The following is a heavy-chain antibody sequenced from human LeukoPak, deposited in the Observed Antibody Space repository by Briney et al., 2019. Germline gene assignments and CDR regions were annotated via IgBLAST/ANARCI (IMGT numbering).Heavy chain of an antibody. V-gene: IGHV5-51*01. D-gene: IGHD4-17*01. CDR3: ARTTVTTRGTAGAFDI. CDR2: IYPGDSDT. J-gene: IGHJ3*02. Sequence: KPGESLKISCKASGYSFTSYWIGWVRQMPGKGLEWMGIIYPGDSDTRYSPSFQGQVTISADKSISTAYLQWSSLKASDTAMYYCARTTVTTRGTAGAFDIWGQGTMVTVSS. CDR1: GYSFTSYW.